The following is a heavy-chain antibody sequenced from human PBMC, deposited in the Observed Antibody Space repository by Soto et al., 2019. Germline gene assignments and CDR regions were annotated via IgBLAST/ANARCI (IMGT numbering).Heavy chain of an antibody. V-gene: IGHV1-69*01. CDR3: ARGGRTFGGVIVPLYYFDY. CDR2: IIPIFGTA. Sequence: QVQLVQSGAEVKKPGSSVKVSCKASGGTFSSYAISWVRQAPGQGLEWMGGIIPIFGTANYAQKFQGRVTITADESTSKAYMELSSLRSEDKAVYYCARGGRTFGGVIVPLYYFDYWGQGTLVTVSS. D-gene: IGHD3-16*02. CDR1: GGTFSSYA. J-gene: IGHJ4*02.